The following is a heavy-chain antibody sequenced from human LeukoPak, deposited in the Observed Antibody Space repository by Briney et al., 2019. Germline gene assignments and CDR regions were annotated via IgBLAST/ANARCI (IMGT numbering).Heavy chain of an antibody. CDR3: ARGGSDVLLWFGELFN. J-gene: IGHJ4*02. CDR1: GFTFSSYG. Sequence: GGSLRLSCAASGFTFSSYGMHWVRQAPGKGWGWGAVISYDGSNKYYADSVKGRFTISRDNSKITLYLQMNSLTTEDSAVYYCARGGSDVLLWFGELFNWGQGTLVTVSS. CDR2: ISYDGSNK. V-gene: IGHV3-30*03. D-gene: IGHD3-10*01.